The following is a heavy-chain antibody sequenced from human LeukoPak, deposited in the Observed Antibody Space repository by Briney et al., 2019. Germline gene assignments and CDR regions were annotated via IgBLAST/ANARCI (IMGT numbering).Heavy chain of an antibody. D-gene: IGHD3-3*01. CDR3: AREGTLTSYYDFWSGTYYFDY. CDR2: INAGNGNT. Sequence: ASVKVSCKASGYTSTSHAMHWVRQAPGQRLEWMGWINAGNGNTKYSQKFQGRVTITRDTSASTAYMELSSLRSEDTAVYYCAREGTLTSYYDFWSGTYYFDYWGQGTLVTVSS. CDR1: GYTSTSHA. J-gene: IGHJ4*02. V-gene: IGHV1-3*01.